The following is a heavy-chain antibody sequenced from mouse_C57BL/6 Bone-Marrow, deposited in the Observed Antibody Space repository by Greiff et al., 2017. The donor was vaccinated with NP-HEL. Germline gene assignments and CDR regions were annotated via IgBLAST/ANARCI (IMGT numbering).Heavy chain of an antibody. D-gene: IGHD2-5*01. CDR3: ARGSNYGGDY. Sequence: EVQLQQSVAELVRPGASVKLSCTASGFNIKYTYMHWVKQRPEQGLEWIGRIDPANGNTKYAPKFQGKATITADTSSNTAYLQLSSLTSEDTAIYYCARGSNYGGDYWGQGTTLTVSS. V-gene: IGHV14-3*01. J-gene: IGHJ2*01. CDR2: IDPANGNT. CDR1: GFNIKYTY.